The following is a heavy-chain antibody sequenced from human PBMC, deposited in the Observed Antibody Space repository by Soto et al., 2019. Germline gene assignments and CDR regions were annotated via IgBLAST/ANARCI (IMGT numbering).Heavy chain of an antibody. J-gene: IGHJ6*02. CDR1: GVTFSIYA. D-gene: IGHD6-13*01. CDR2: ISGSGGST. Sequence: GSLRLSCAASGVTFSIYAMSLGVDAPWNGRDWVSAISGSGGSTYYADSVKGRFTISRDNSKTTLYLQMNSLRAEDTAVYYCAKDRIAAAGTEGYYYYGMDVWGQGTTVTVSS. V-gene: IGHV3-23*01. CDR3: AKDRIAAAGTEGYYYYGMDV.